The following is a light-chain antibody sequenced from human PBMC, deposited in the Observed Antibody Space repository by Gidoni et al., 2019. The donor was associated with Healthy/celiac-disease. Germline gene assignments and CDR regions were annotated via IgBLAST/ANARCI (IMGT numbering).Light chain of an antibody. CDR3: QQYNSYSPMYT. CDR1: QSISSW. Sequence: DITMTQSPSTLSASVGDRVTITCRASQSISSWLAWYQQKPGKAPKLLIYDASSLESGVPSRFSGSGSGTEFTLTISSLQPDDFSTYYCQQYNSYSPMYTFGQGTKLEIK. CDR2: DAS. J-gene: IGKJ2*01. V-gene: IGKV1-5*01.